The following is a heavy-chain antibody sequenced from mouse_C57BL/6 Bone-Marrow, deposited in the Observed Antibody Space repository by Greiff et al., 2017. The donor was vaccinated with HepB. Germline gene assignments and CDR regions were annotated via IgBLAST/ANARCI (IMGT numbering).Heavy chain of an antibody. Sequence: SGPELVKPGASVKIPCKASGYTFTDYNMDWVKQSHGKSLEWIGDINPNNGGTIYNQKFKGKATLTVDKSSSTAYMELRSLTSEDTAVYYCARLGYDYDDGAYYAMDYWGQGTSVTVSS. CDR2: INPNNGGT. CDR1: GYTFTDYN. CDR3: ARLGYDYDDGAYYAMDY. V-gene: IGHV1-18*01. J-gene: IGHJ4*01. D-gene: IGHD2-4*01.